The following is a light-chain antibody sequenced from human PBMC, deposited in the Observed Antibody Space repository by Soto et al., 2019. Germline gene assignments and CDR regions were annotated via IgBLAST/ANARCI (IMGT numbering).Light chain of an antibody. CDR2: AAS. V-gene: IGKV1-39*01. J-gene: IGKJ2*01. CDR3: QQSYSTLYT. Sequence: LQMTQSPSSLSASVGDRVTITCRASQSISSYLNWYQQKPGKAPKLLIYAASSLQSGVPSRFSGSGSGTDFTLTISSLQPEDFATYYCQQSYSTLYTFGQGTKVDIK. CDR1: QSISSY.